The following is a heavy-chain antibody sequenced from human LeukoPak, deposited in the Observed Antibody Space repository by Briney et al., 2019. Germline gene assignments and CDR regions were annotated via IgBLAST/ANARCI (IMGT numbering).Heavy chain of an antibody. CDR3: ARVARYSYGSDY. V-gene: IGHV1-3*01. D-gene: IGHD5-18*01. CDR2: INAGNGNT. Sequence: RASVKVSFKASGYTFTIYAMHWVRQAPGQRREWMGWINAGNGNTKYSQKFQGRVTITRDTSASTAYMELSSLRSEDTAVYYCARVARYSYGSDYWGQGTLVTVSS. CDR1: GYTFTIYA. J-gene: IGHJ4*02.